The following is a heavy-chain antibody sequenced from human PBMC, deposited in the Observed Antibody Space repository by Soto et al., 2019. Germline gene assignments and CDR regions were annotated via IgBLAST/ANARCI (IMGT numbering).Heavy chain of an antibody. D-gene: IGHD3-10*01. CDR1: GGSISGYY. CDR3: ARGGGAIPSYYYGMDV. J-gene: IGHJ6*02. Sequence: PSETLSLTCTVSGGSISGYYWTWIRQPPGKGLEWIGYIYYSGGPNYNPSLKSRVTTSVDTSKNQFSLKLTSVTAADTAVYYCARGGGAIPSYYYGMDVWGQGTTVTVSS. V-gene: IGHV4-59*01. CDR2: IYYSGGP.